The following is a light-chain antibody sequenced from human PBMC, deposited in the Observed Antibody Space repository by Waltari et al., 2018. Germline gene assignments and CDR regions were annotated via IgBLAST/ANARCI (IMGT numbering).Light chain of an antibody. Sequence: DIQMTQSPSTLSASVGDRVTIPCRASQSISTWLAWYQQKPGKAPKRLIYKASDLESGVPSRFGGSGSGTEFTLTISSLQPDDFATYHCQQYYSSPWTFGRGTKVEI. CDR1: QSISTW. J-gene: IGKJ1*01. V-gene: IGKV1-5*03. CDR2: KAS. CDR3: QQYYSSPWT.